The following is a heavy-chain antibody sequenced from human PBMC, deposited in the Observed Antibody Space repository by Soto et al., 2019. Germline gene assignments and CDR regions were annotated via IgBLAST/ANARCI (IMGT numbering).Heavy chain of an antibody. CDR1: GGTFGSYA. CDR3: ARSQGSSTSLEIYYYYYYGMDV. J-gene: IGHJ6*02. D-gene: IGHD2-2*01. V-gene: IGHV1-69*01. CDR2: IIPIPGTA. Sequence: QVQLVQSGAEVKKPGSSVKVSCKASGGTFGSYAISWVRQAPGQGLEWMGGIIPIPGTANYAQKFQGRVTIAADESTSTASMELSRLRSEDTAVYYCARSQGSSTSLEIYYYYYYGMDVWGQGTTVTVSS.